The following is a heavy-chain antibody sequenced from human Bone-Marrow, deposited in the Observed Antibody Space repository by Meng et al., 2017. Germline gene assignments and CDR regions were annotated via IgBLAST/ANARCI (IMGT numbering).Heavy chain of an antibody. D-gene: IGHD3-10*01. J-gene: IGHJ5*02. CDR2: IYHSGST. CDR1: GYSISCGYY. Sequence: SETLSLTCTVSGYSISCGYYWGWIRQPPGKGLEWIGSIYHSGSTYYNPSLKSRVTISVDTSKNQFSLKLSSVTAADTAVYYCARQALLLWFGKSDSWFDPWGQGTLVTVSS. V-gene: IGHV4-38-2*02. CDR3: ARQALLLWFGKSDSWFDP.